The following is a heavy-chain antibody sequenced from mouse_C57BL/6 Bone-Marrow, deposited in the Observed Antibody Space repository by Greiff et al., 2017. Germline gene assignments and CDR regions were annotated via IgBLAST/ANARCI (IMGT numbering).Heavy chain of an antibody. CDR2: IDPSDSYT. D-gene: IGHD3-2*02. Sequence: VQLQQPGAELVMPGASVKLSCKASGYTFTSYWMHWVKQRPGQGLEWIGEIDPSDSYTNYNQKFKGKSTLTVDKSSSTAYMQLSSLTSEDSAVYDCARERLRLQAWFAYWGQGTLVTVSA. V-gene: IGHV1-69*01. CDR3: ARERLRLQAWFAY. CDR1: GYTFTSYW. J-gene: IGHJ3*01.